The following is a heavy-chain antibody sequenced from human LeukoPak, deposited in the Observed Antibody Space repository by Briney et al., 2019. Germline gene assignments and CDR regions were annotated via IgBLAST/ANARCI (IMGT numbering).Heavy chain of an antibody. D-gene: IGHD3-16*01. V-gene: IGHV3-53*01. CDR3: ASHWGGY. Sequence: PGGSLRLSCAASGFTVSSNYMSWVRQAPGKGLEWVSIIYDSGTTHCADSVKGRFTISGDNLKNTLYLQMNSLRAEDTAVYYCASHWGGYWGQGTLVTVSS. J-gene: IGHJ4*02. CDR2: IYDSGTT. CDR1: GFTVSSNY.